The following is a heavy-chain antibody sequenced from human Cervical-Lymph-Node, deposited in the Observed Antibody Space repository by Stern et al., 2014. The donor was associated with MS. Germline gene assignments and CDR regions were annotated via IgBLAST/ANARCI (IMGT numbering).Heavy chain of an antibody. CDR2: IIRTVGTA. CDR1: GG. J-gene: IGHJ5*02. V-gene: IGHV1-69*06. CDR3: ARGAGDNWFDP. Sequence: QVQLVQSGADVKKPGSSVRVSCKAYGGISWLRQAPGQGLERMGGIIRTVGTAHYTQRFQGSLTITADKSTSTTYMELSSLRSDDTAIYYCARGAGDNWFDPWGQGTLVSVSS. D-gene: IGHD3-10*01.